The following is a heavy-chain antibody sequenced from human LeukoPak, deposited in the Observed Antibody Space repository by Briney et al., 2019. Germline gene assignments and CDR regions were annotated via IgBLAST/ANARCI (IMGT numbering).Heavy chain of an antibody. D-gene: IGHD4-23*01. V-gene: IGHV4-30-2*01. CDR2: IYHSGST. Sequence: SETLSLTCAVSGGSISSGGYSWSWIRQPPGKGLEWIGYIYHSGSTYYNPSLKSRVTISVDRSKNQFSLKLSSVTAADTAVYYCARGTNYGGNFDYWGQGTLVIVSS. CDR1: GGSISSGGYS. CDR3: ARGTNYGGNFDY. J-gene: IGHJ4*02.